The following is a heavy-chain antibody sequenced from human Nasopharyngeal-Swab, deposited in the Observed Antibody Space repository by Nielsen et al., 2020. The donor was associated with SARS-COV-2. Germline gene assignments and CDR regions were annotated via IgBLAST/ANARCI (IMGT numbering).Heavy chain of an antibody. CDR1: GFTFSNAW. J-gene: IGHJ5*02. CDR3: TTARGSGSFWFDP. V-gene: IGHV3-15*01. D-gene: IGHD1-26*01. Sequence: GESLMISCAASGFTFSNAWMSWVRQAPGKGLEWVGRIKSKTDGGTTDYAAPLKGRFTISRDDSENTLYLQMNSLKTEDTAVYYCTTARGSGSFWFDPWGQGTLVTVSS. CDR2: IKSKTDGGTT.